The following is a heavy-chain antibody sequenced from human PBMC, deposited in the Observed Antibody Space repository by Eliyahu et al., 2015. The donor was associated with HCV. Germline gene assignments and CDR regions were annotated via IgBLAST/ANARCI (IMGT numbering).Heavy chain of an antibody. J-gene: IGHJ4*02. Sequence: QVQIVQSGAEVKKPGASVKVSCKTSGYTFNTYAIHWVRQAPGQSLEWMGWINAGNGDTKYSQGFQGRVSFSRDTSARTAYMDLSSLTLEDTAVYYCASGERDIVHWGQGTRVTVSS. CDR3: ASGERDIVH. D-gene: IGHD2-8*01. CDR2: INAGNGDT. CDR1: GYTFNTYA. V-gene: IGHV1-3*01.